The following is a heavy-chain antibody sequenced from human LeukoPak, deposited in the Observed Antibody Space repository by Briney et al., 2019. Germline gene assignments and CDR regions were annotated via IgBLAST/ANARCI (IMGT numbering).Heavy chain of an antibody. J-gene: IGHJ4*02. Sequence: SDTLSLTCTVSGDSITNYYWSWIRRPPGKELEWMGYIYHSGSTNYNPPLMSRVALSVDTSKNQFSMKLSSVTAADTAVYYCARVGSSGWWTFDYWGPGTLVTVSS. V-gene: IGHV4-59*07. CDR2: IYHSGST. CDR1: GDSITNYY. D-gene: IGHD6-19*01. CDR3: ARVGSSGWWTFDY.